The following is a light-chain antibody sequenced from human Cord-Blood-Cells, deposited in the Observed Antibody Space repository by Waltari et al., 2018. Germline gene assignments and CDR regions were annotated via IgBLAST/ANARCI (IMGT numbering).Light chain of an antibody. CDR1: QSISNY. V-gene: IGKV1-39*01. Sequence: IQVTQFPFPLSAIVGNRSPLTCRASQSISNYLNWYQQKPGKAPKLLIYAASNLESGVPSRFSGSGSGTDFTLTISSLQPEDIATYYCQQYDSTPYTFGQGTKLEIK. CDR2: AAS. CDR3: QQYDSTPYT. J-gene: IGKJ2*01.